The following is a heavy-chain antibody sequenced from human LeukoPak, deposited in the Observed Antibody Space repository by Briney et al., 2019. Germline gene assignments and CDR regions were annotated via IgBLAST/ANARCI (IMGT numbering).Heavy chain of an antibody. J-gene: IGHJ3*02. CDR2: ISSGGSTI. Sequence: GGSLRLSCAASGFTFSDYYMTWIRQAPGKGLEWVSYISSGGSTIYYADSVKGRFTTSRDNAKNSLYLQMNSLRAEDTAVYYCARRARFTDATRIFDMWGQGTMVTVSS. D-gene: IGHD1-14*01. CDR1: GFTFSDYY. CDR3: ARRARFTDATRIFDM. V-gene: IGHV3-11*04.